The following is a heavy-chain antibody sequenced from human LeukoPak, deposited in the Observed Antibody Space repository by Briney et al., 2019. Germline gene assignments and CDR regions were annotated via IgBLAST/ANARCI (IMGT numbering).Heavy chain of an antibody. CDR3: TRRGGSSSSDWFDP. CDR1: GGSISSGGYY. Sequence: SQTLSLTCTVSGGSISSGGYYWSWIRQHPGKGLEWIGYVYYTGSTTYSPSLKSRVTISGDTSKNQFSLKLSSVTAADTAVYYCTRRGGSSSSDWFDPWGQGTLVIVSS. J-gene: IGHJ5*02. V-gene: IGHV4-31*03. D-gene: IGHD6-6*01. CDR2: VYYTGST.